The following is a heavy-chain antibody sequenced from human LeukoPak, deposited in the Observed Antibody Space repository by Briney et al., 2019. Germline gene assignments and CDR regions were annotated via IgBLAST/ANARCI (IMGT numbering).Heavy chain of an antibody. D-gene: IGHD5-18*01. V-gene: IGHV4-59*01. CDR1: GGSISSYY. Sequence: SETLPLTCTVSGGSISSYYWSWIRQPPGKGLEWIGYIYYSGSTNYNPSLKSRVTISVDTSKNQFSLKLSSVTAADTAVYYCARVGVQLWFTEGGWFDPWGQGTLVTVSS. CDR3: ARVGVQLWFTEGGWFDP. CDR2: IYYSGST. J-gene: IGHJ5*02.